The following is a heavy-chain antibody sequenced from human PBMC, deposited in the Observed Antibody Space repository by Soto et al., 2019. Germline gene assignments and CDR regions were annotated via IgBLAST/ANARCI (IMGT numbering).Heavy chain of an antibody. J-gene: IGHJ5*02. V-gene: IGHV3-23*01. Sequence: GGSLRLSCAASGFTFSSYAMSWVRQAPGKGLEWVSAISGSGGSTYYADSVKGRFTSSRDNSKNTLYLQMNNLRAQDTAVYYCAKDRTSCSSTSCYTGFDPWGQGTLVTVYS. D-gene: IGHD2-2*02. CDR3: AKDRTSCSSTSCYTGFDP. CDR1: GFTFSSYA. CDR2: ISGSGGST.